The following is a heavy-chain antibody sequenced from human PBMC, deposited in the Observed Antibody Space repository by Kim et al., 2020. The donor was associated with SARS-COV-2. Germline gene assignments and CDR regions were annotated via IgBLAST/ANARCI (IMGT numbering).Heavy chain of an antibody. V-gene: IGHV1-46*01. CDR3: ARDYYDSSGYYEGRDCYFQH. CDR1: GYTFTSYY. D-gene: IGHD3-22*01. CDR2: INPSGGST. J-gene: IGHJ1*01. Sequence: ASVKVSCKASGYTFTSYYMHWVRQAPGQGLEWMGIINPSGGSTSYAQKFQGRVTMTRDTSTSTVYMELSSLRSEDTAVYYCARDYYDSSGYYEGRDCYFQHWGQGTLVTVSS.